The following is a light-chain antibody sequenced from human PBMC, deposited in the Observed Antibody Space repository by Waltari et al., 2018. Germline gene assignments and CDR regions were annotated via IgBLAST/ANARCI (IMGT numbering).Light chain of an antibody. CDR1: QDIGGY. V-gene: IGKV1-33*01. Sequence: DIQLTQSPSSLAASVGDRVTLTCRASQDIGGYLNWYQQQPGKAPKLLIYKTSILNTGGPSRFSGGSSRIDYTLTIANLQPEDIATYYCQYFDNLPMFTFGPGTKVEIK. CDR2: KTS. J-gene: IGKJ2*01. CDR3: QYFDNLPMFT.